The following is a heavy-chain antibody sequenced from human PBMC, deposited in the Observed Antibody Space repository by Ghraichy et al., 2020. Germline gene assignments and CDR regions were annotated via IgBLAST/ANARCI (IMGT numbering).Heavy chain of an antibody. Sequence: SETLSLTCTVSGGSISSYYWSWIRQPPGKGLEWIGYIYYSGSTNYNPSLKSRVTISVDTFKNQFSLKLSSVTAADTAVYYCARDREIAYCGGDCYSGWFDPWGQGTLVTVSS. CDR2: IYYSGST. D-gene: IGHD2-21*02. J-gene: IGHJ5*02. CDR3: ARDREIAYCGGDCYSGWFDP. V-gene: IGHV4-59*01. CDR1: GGSISSYY.